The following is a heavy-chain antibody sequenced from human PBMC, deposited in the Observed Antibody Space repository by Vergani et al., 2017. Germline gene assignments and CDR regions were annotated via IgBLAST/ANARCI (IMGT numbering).Heavy chain of an antibody. CDR1: GGTFSSYA. V-gene: IGHV1-69*13. Sequence: QVQLVQSGAEVKKPGSSVKVSCKASGGTFSSYAISWVRQAPGQGLEWMGRIIPIFGTANYAQKFQGRVTITADESTSTAYMELSSLRSEDTAVYYCARGYCXSTSIRGCKGPMDVWGKGTTVTVSS. CDR2: IIPIFGTA. D-gene: IGHD2-2*01. J-gene: IGHJ6*03. CDR3: ARGYCXSTSIRGCKGPMDV.